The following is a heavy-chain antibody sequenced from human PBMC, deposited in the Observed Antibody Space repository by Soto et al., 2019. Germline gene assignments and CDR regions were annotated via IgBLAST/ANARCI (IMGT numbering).Heavy chain of an antibody. Sequence: GGSLRLSCAASGFTFDDYTMHWVRQAPGKGLEWVSLISWDGGSTYYADSVKGRFTISRDNSKNSLYLQMNSLRTEDTALYYCAKDMGTYCTNGVCYTEGYGGMDVWGQGTTVTVSS. J-gene: IGHJ6*02. CDR1: GFTFDDYT. V-gene: IGHV3-43*01. D-gene: IGHD2-8*01. CDR3: AKDMGTYCTNGVCYTEGYGGMDV. CDR2: ISWDGGST.